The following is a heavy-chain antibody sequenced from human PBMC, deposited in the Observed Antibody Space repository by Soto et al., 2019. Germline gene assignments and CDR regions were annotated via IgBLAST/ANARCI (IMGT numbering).Heavy chain of an antibody. CDR2: IYYSGST. J-gene: IGHJ4*02. CDR1: GGSISGYY. D-gene: IGHD3-22*01. CDR3: ARDTSDSSGYYYGFDH. Sequence: SETLSLTCAVSGGSISGYYWTWIRQPPGKGLEWIGYIYYSGSTNYSPSLKSRVTISVDTSKNQFSLNLSSVTAADTAVYYCARDTSDSSGYYYGFDHWGQGTLVTVSS. V-gene: IGHV4-59*01.